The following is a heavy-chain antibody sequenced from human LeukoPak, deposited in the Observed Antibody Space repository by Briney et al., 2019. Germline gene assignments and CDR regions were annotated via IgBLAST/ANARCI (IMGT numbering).Heavy chain of an antibody. CDR2: ISSGGTYI. CDR3: ARDRPTGRSRGVVVQ. D-gene: IGHD2-15*01. J-gene: IGHJ4*02. Sequence: GASLRLSCAASGVTFYTYAMTWVRQAPGKGLERVSSISSGGTYIYYAESLRGRSTISRDNTKNFLYLQLSTLRVEDTAVYYCARDRPTGRSRGVVVQWGQGTLVTVSS. CDR1: GVTFYTYA. V-gene: IGHV3-21*01.